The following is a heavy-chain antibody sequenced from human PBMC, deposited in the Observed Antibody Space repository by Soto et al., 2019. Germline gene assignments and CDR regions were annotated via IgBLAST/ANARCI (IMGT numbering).Heavy chain of an antibody. Sequence: EVQLLESGGGLVQPGGSLRLSCAASGFTFSNYAMSWVRQALGKGLEWVSTISGSGGSTYYADSVKGRFTISRDNSKNTLYLQMNSLRAEDTAVYYCAKGLSGYTISSLGYWGQGTLVTVSS. D-gene: IGHD6-13*01. J-gene: IGHJ4*02. V-gene: IGHV3-23*01. CDR2: ISGSGGST. CDR1: GFTFSNYA. CDR3: AKGLSGYTISSLGY.